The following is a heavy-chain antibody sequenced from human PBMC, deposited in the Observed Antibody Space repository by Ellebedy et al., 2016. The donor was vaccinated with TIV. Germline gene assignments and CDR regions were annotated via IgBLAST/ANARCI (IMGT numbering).Heavy chain of an antibody. CDR3: AVMFGELFPEYFQH. D-gene: IGHD3-10*02. CDR2: FYIDGKT. J-gene: IGHJ1*01. CDR1: GFTFRNHS. V-gene: IGHV3-53*01. Sequence: GESLKISCAASGFTFRNHSMRWVRQVPGKGLEWVSVFYIDGKTFYADSVKGRVTISRDTSKNTLDLKLSSLRAEDTAVYYCAVMFGELFPEYFQHWGLGTLVTVSS.